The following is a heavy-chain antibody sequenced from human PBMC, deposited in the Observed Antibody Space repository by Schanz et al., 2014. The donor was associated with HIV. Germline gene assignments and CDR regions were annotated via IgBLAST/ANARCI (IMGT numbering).Heavy chain of an antibody. CDR3: AKDRNWYDSKYRGKGNYYYFYGMDF. CDR2: TSYDGVRK. D-gene: IGHD3-22*01. Sequence: QVQLVESGGGVVQPGRSLRLSCAGSGFTFSSYGMHWVRQAPGKGLEWVAVTSYDGVRKYLGDSVKGRFTISRDNSKNTVYLQLKSLRVEDTAVYYCAKDRNWYDSKYRGKGNYYYFYGMDFWGQGTTVTVSS. CDR1: GFTFSSYG. V-gene: IGHV3-30*18. J-gene: IGHJ6*02.